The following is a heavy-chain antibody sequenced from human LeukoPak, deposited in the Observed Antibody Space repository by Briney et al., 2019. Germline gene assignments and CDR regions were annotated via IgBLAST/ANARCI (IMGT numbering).Heavy chain of an antibody. CDR3: AKDPMPRPGLIDY. D-gene: IGHD2-2*01. Sequence: GGSLRLSCAASGFTVSSNYMSWVRQAPGKGLEWVSVIYSGGSTYYADSVKGRFTISRDNSKNTLYLQMNSLRAEDTAVYYCAKDPMPRPGLIDYWGQGTLVTVSS. J-gene: IGHJ4*02. CDR2: IYSGGST. V-gene: IGHV3-53*01. CDR1: GFTVSSNY.